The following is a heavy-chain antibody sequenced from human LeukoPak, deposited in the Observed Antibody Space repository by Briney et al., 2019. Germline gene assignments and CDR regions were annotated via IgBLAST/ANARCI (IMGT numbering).Heavy chain of an antibody. Sequence: GGSLRLSCAASGFTFSSYAMHWVRQAPGKGLEWVAVIWYDGSNKYYADSVKGRFTISRDNSKNTLYLQMNSLRAEDTAVYYCARDRSSWYQGYVDYWGQGTLVTVSS. J-gene: IGHJ4*02. V-gene: IGHV3-33*08. CDR2: IWYDGSNK. CDR3: ARDRSSWYQGYVDY. CDR1: GFTFSSYA. D-gene: IGHD6-13*01.